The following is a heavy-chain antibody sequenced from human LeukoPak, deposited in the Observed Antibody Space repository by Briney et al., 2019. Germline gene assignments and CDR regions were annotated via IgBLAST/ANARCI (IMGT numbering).Heavy chain of an antibody. Sequence: SETLSLTCTVSGGSISSYYWSWIRQPPGEGLEWIGYISNSGSTNYNPSLKGRVTISVDTSKNQLPLKLSYVTAADTAVYHCVRLQPNTGEWAFDIWGQGTMVSVSS. CDR1: GGSISSYY. D-gene: IGHD1-1*01. J-gene: IGHJ3*02. CDR3: VRLQPNTGEWAFDI. V-gene: IGHV4-59*01. CDR2: ISNSGST.